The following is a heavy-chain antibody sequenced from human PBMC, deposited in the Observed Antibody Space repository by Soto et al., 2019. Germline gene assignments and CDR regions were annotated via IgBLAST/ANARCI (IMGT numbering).Heavy chain of an antibody. CDR2: ISGSGGST. CDR3: AKDLGIAAGALKAHN. V-gene: IGHV3-23*01. Sequence: PGGSLRLSCAASGFTFSSYAMSWVRQAPGKGLEWVSAISGSGGSTYYADSVKGRFAISRDNSKNTLYLQMNSLRAEDTAVYYCAKDLGIAAGALKAHNWGQGTLLTVSS. D-gene: IGHD6-25*01. J-gene: IGHJ4*02. CDR1: GFTFSSYA.